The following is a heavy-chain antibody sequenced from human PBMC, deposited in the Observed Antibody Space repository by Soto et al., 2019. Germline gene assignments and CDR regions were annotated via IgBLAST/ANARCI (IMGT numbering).Heavy chain of an antibody. CDR2: IYYSGST. V-gene: IGHV4-39*02. J-gene: IGHJ4*02. CDR3: ARVEVVVVTIDY. D-gene: IGHD3-22*01. CDR1: GGSISSSSYY. Sequence: SETLSLTCNVSGGSISSSSYYWAWIRQPPGKGLEWIGSIYYSGSTSYNPSLKSRVTISVDTSKNQFSLKLSSVTAADTAVYYCARVEVVVVTIDYWGQGTLVTVSS.